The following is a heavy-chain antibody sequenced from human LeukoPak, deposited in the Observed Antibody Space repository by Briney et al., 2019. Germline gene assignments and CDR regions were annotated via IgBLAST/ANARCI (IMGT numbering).Heavy chain of an antibody. CDR3: ARPFYGSGKH. CDR1: GFTFSSYS. D-gene: IGHD3-10*01. J-gene: IGHJ4*02. Sequence: GGSLRLSRAASGFTFSSYSMNWVRQAPGKGLEWVSYISSSSSTIYYADSVKGRFTISRDNAKNSLHLQMNSLRAEDTAVYYCARPFYGSGKHWGQGTLVTVSS. CDR2: ISSSSSTI. V-gene: IGHV3-48*01.